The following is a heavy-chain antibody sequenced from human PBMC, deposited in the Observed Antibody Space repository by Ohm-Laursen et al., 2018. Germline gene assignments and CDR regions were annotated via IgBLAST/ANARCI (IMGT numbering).Heavy chain of an antibody. V-gene: IGHV4-59*08. Sequence: SQTLSLTCNVSGGSINGYYWSWIRQAPGKGLEWIGYIFYSGTTNYNASLKSRVTISVDTPKNQLPLKLTSVTAADTAVYYCARQTWLEGFDYWGQGILVTVSS. CDR2: IFYSGTT. J-gene: IGHJ4*02. CDR3: ARQTWLEGFDY. CDR1: GGSINGYY. D-gene: IGHD6-19*01.